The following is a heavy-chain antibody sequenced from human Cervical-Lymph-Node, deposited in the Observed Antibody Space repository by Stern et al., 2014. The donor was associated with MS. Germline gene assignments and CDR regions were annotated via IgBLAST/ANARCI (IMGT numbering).Heavy chain of an antibody. Sequence: QVQLVQSGAEVKKPGASAKVSCKTSGYIFTDYGLHWVRQAPGQGLAWLGWINAGSGDTRYSHRFQGRLTITRDTSASTSYMDLSSLRFEDTAVFYCASNDWNYWGRGTLVTVSS. CDR1: GYIFTDYG. V-gene: IGHV1-3*01. J-gene: IGHJ4*02. D-gene: IGHD3-3*01. CDR2: INAGSGDT. CDR3: ASNDWNY.